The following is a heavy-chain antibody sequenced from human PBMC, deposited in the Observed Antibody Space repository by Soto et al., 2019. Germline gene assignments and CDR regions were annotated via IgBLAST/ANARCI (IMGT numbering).Heavy chain of an antibody. V-gene: IGHV4-39*01. CDR1: GDSITSNIYF. CDR3: ARNFSVDYFDY. CDR2: IYYSGTT. Sequence: PSETLSLTCTVSGDSITSNIYFWAWIRQPPGKGLEWIGSIYYSGTTYYSPSLKSRVTISLDRSKNQFSLKLSSVTAADTAVYYCARNFSVDYFDYWGQGALVTVSS. J-gene: IGHJ4*02.